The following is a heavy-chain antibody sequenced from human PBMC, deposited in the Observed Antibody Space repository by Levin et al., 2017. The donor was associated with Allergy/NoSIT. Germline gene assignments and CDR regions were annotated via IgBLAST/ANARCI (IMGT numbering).Heavy chain of an antibody. Sequence: GASVKVSCKASGYTFTNYYIHWVRQAPGQGLEWMGRINPNSGDPNYAQKFQGRVTMTRDTSITTAYMELTRLSSDDTAVYYCAVFEILTEALDYWGQGTLVTVSS. V-gene: IGHV1-2*06. CDR1: GYTFTNYY. D-gene: IGHD3-9*01. CDR3: AVFEILTEALDY. CDR2: INPNSGDP. J-gene: IGHJ4*02.